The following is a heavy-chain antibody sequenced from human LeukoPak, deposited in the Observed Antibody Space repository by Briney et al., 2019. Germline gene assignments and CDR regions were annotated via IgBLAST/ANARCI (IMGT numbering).Heavy chain of an antibody. CDR2: IIPILGIA. CDR1: GGTFSSYA. J-gene: IGHJ4*02. Sequence: SVKVSCKASGGTFSSYAISWVRQAPGQGLEWMGRIIPILGIADYAQKFQGGVTITADKSTSTAYMELSSLRSEDTAVYYCARPYQSYYDSSGPLDYWGQGTLVTVSS. V-gene: IGHV1-69*04. CDR3: ARPYQSYYDSSGPLDY. D-gene: IGHD3-22*01.